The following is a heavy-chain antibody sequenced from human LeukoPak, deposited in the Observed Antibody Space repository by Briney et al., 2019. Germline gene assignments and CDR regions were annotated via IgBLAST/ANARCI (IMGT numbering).Heavy chain of an antibody. J-gene: IGHJ4*02. CDR2: MNPNSGDT. CDR1: GYTFTGYY. D-gene: IGHD2-15*01. V-gene: IGHV1-2*02. Sequence: GASVKVSCKTSGYTFTGYYMHWVRQAPGQGLEWMGWMNPNSGDTNYAQKFKDRVTMTRDTSISSAYMDLSRLISDDTAVYYCARGYCSGGSCYVFDYWGQGTLVTVSS. CDR3: ARGYCSGGSCYVFDY.